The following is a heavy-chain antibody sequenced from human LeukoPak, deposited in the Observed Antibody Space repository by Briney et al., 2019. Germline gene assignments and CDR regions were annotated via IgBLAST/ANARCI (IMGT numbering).Heavy chain of an antibody. CDR1: GYSISSGYY. CDR2: IYHSGST. Sequence: SETLSLTCTVSGYSISSGYYWGWIRQPPGKGLEWIGSIYHSGSTYYNPSLKSRVTISVDTSKNQFSLKLSSVTAADTAVYHCARGGKKQLFWNWFDPWGQGTLVTVSS. D-gene: IGHD6-13*01. CDR3: ARGGKKQLFWNWFDP. J-gene: IGHJ5*02. V-gene: IGHV4-38-2*02.